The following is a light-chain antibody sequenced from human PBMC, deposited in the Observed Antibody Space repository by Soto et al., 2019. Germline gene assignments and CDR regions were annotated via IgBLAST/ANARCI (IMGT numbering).Light chain of an antibody. CDR2: DAS. V-gene: IGKV1-5*01. Sequence: DIQMTQSQSTLSASVGDRVTITCRASQSISSWLAWYQQKPGKAPKLLIYDASSLESGVPSRFSGSRSGTEFTLTISSLQPDDFATYYCQQYNSYRWTFGQGTKVAIK. J-gene: IGKJ1*01. CDR1: QSISSW. CDR3: QQYNSYRWT.